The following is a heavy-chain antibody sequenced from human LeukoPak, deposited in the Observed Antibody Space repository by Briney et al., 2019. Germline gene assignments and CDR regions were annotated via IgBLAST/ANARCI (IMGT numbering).Heavy chain of an antibody. CDR1: GFTFSGSA. J-gene: IGHJ3*02. CDR3: TRHPEMATIVGHAFDI. CDR2: IRSKANSYAT. D-gene: IGHD5-24*01. V-gene: IGHV3-73*01. Sequence: PGGSLRLSCAASGFTFSGSAMHWVRQASGKGLEWVGRIRSKANSYATAYAASVKGRFTISRDDSKNTAYLQMNSLKTEDTAVYYCTRHPEMATIVGHAFDIWGQGTMVTVSS.